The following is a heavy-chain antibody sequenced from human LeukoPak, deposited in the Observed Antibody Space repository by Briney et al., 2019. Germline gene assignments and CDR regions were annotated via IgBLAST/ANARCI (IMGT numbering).Heavy chain of an antibody. Sequence: GASVKVSCKASGGTFSSYAISWVRQAPGQGLEWMGGINPIFGTANYAQKFQGRVTITADESTSTAYMELSSLRSEDTAVYYCARDLARVVPAASLYYYYGMDVWGQGTTVTVSS. CDR3: ARDLARVVPAASLYYYYGMDV. CDR2: INPIFGTA. V-gene: IGHV1-69*13. J-gene: IGHJ6*02. D-gene: IGHD2-2*01. CDR1: GGTFSSYA.